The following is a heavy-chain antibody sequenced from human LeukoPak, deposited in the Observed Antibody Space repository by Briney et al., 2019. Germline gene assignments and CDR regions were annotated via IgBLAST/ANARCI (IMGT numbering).Heavy chain of an antibody. CDR3: ARELNGYDYYYFDYMDV. CDR1: EFTFSTYS. D-gene: IGHD5-12*01. CDR2: ISSGSTYI. V-gene: IGHV3-21*01. Sequence: PGGSLRPSCAASEFTFSTYSMNWVRQAPGKGLEWVSSISSGSTYIYYTDSVKGRFTISRDNAKNSLYLQMNSLRAEDTAVYYCARELNGYDYYYFDYMDVWGKGTTVTISS. J-gene: IGHJ6*03.